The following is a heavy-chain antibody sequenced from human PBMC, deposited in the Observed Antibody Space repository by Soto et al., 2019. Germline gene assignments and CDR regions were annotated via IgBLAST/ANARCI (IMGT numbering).Heavy chain of an antibody. CDR2: INPSGGST. V-gene: IGHV1-46*01. J-gene: IGHJ4*02. Sequence: QVQLVQSGAEVKKPGASVKVSCKASGYTFTYYYMHWVRQAPGQGLEWMGIINPSGGSTTYAQKFQGRVTMTRDTSTSTVYMELSSLTSEDTAVYYCPRKSGAPERHFDYWGQGTLVTVSS. CDR3: PRKSGAPERHFDY. CDR1: GYTFTYYY.